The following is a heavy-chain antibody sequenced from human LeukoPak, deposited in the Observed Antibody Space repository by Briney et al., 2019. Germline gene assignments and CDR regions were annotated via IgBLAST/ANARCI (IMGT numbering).Heavy chain of an antibody. CDR3: ASRYCSGGSCYFDY. D-gene: IGHD2-15*01. CDR1: GFIFSDYY. V-gene: IGHV3-11*01. Sequence: GGSLRLSCAASGFIFSDYYMSWIRQAPGKGLEWVPYISSSGSTIYYADSVKGRFTISRDNAKNSLYLQMNSLRAEDTAVYYCASRYCSGGSCYFDYWGQGTLVTVSS. CDR2: ISSSGSTI. J-gene: IGHJ4*02.